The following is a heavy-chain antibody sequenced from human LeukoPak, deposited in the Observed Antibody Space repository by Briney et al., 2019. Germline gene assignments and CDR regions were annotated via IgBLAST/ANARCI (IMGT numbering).Heavy chain of an antibody. V-gene: IGHV4-31*03. CDR1: GGSISSGGYY. J-gene: IGHJ4*02. D-gene: IGHD5-12*01. CDR3: ARATRRGYSGYDTGYYFDY. Sequence: SETLSLTCTVSGGSISSGGYYWSWIRQHPGKGREWIGYIYYSGSTYYNPSLKSRVTISVDTSKNQFSLKLSSVTAADTAVYYCARATRRGYSGYDTGYYFDYWGQGTLVTVSS. CDR2: IYYSGST.